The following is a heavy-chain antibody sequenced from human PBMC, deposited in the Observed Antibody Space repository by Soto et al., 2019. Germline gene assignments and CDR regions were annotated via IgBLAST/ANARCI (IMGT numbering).Heavy chain of an antibody. CDR2: SFSTGGT. J-gene: IGHJ4*02. CDR1: GFTLGKYT. D-gene: IGHD3-9*01. CDR3: ARDREPDGIWTFVS. V-gene: IGHV3-23*01. Sequence: GGSLRLSCAASGFTLGKYTMGWVRQAPGKGLEWVAESFSTGGTEYADSVKGRFTISRDNSRNMLFLQMNSLGVEDTALYYCARDREPDGIWTFVSWGQGTLVTVSS.